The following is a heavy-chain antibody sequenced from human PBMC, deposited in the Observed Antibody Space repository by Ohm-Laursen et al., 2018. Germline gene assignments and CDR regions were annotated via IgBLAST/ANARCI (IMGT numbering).Heavy chain of an antibody. D-gene: IGHD5-12*01. CDR3: ARTRINSGYDWLDY. CDR2: IYWDDDK. Sequence: TQTLTLTCTFSGFSLSTSGVGVGWIRQPPGKALEWLALIYWDDDKRYSPSLKSRLTITKDTSKNQVVLTMTNMDPVDTATYYCARTRINSGYDWLDYWGQGTLVTVSS. CDR1: GFSLSTSGVG. V-gene: IGHV2-5*02. J-gene: IGHJ4*02.